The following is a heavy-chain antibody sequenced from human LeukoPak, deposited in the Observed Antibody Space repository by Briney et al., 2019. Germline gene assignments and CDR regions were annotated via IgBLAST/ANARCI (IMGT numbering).Heavy chain of an antibody. D-gene: IGHD6-19*01. CDR3: TTSPVPGIDY. V-gene: IGHV3-23*01. CDR1: GFTFSNSA. J-gene: IGHJ4*02. Sequence: GGSLRLSCAASGFTFSNSALSWVRQAPGKGLEWVSDISGSGGSTYYADSVKGRFTISRDNSKNALYLQMSSLRTEDTAMYYCTTSPVPGIDYWGQGIQVTVSS. CDR2: ISGSGGST.